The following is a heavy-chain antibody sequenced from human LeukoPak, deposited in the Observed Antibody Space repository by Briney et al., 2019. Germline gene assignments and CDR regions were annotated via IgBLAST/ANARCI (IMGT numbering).Heavy chain of an antibody. Sequence: PSETLSLTCTVSGGSISSYYWSWIRQPPGKGLECIGYIYYSGSTNYNPSLKSRVTISVDTSKNQFSLKLSSVTAADTAVYYCARRGWPLLRAFDIRGQGTMVTVSS. J-gene: IGHJ3*02. CDR3: ARRGWPLLRAFDI. CDR1: GGSISSYY. CDR2: IYYSGST. V-gene: IGHV4-59*08.